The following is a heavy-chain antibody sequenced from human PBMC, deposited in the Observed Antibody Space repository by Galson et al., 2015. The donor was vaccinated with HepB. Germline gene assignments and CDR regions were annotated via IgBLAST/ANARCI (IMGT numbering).Heavy chain of an antibody. Sequence: SLRLSCAASGFTFSSYGMHWVRQAPGKGLEWVAVISYDGSNKYYADSVKGRFTISRDNSKNTLYLQMNSLRAEDTAVYYCAKEESGGVPAAIRALDYWGQGTLVTVSS. J-gene: IGHJ4*02. D-gene: IGHD2-2*02. CDR1: GFTFSSYG. CDR2: ISYDGSNK. CDR3: AKEESGGVPAAIRALDY. V-gene: IGHV3-30*18.